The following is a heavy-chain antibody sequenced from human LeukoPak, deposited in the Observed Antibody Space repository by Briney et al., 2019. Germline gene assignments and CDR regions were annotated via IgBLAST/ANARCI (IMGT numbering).Heavy chain of an antibody. V-gene: IGHV3-23*01. CDR1: RFIFSSYG. D-gene: IGHD2-8*02. J-gene: IGHJ6*02. CDR2: ISGSGPYT. CDR3: AKVLVVYAINYYYGMDV. Sequence: PGRSLRLSCAASRFIFSSYGMHWVRQAPGKGLEWVSAISGSGPYTFYTDSVKGRFTISRDSSKNTLYLQMNSLRAEDTAVYYCAKVLVVYAINYYYGMDVWGQGTTVTVSS.